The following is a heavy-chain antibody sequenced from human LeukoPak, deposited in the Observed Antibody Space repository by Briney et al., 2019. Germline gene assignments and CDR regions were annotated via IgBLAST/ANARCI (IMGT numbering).Heavy chain of an antibody. J-gene: IGHJ4*02. CDR2: IRYDGSNK. CDR1: GFTFSSYG. D-gene: IGHD3-22*01. V-gene: IGHV3-30*02. CDR3: AKDNGDSSGYSLLFDY. Sequence: GGSLRLSCAASGFTFSSYGMHWVRQAPGKGLGWVAFIRYDGSNKNYADSVKGRFTISRDNSKNTLYLQMNSLRAEDTAVYYCAKDNGDSSGYSLLFDYWGQGTLVTVSS.